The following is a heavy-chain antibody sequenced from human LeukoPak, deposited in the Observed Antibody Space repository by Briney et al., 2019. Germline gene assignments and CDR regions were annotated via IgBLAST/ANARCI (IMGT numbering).Heavy chain of an antibody. V-gene: IGHV1-18*01. D-gene: IGHD2-8*01. CDR1: GYIFTSYG. CDR3: VRDIQWRFDP. CDR2: ISTNKGNT. J-gene: IGHJ5*02. Sequence: ASVKVSCKASGYIFTSYGISWVRQAPGQGLEWMGWISTNKGNTNYAQRLQGRVTMTTDTSTSAAYMELRSLRSDDTAIYYCVRDIQWRFDPWGQGTLVTVSS.